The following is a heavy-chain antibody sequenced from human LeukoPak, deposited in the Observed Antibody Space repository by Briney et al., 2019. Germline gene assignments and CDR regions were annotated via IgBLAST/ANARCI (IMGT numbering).Heavy chain of an antibody. D-gene: IGHD2-15*01. CDR1: GGSFSGYY. CDR2: INHSGST. V-gene: IGHV4-34*01. J-gene: IGHJ4*02. Sequence: SETLSLTCAVYGGSFSGYYWSWIRQPPGKGLEWIGDINHSGSTNYNPSLKGRVTIAIDTSKNQFSLKPSSVTAAGPAVYYWAGGRGGYSVDYFDYWGQGTLVTVSS. CDR3: AGGRGGYSVDYFDY.